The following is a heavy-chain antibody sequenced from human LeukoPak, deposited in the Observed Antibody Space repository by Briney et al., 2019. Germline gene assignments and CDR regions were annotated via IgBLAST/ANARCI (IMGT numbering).Heavy chain of an antibody. CDR1: GFTFSSYA. CDR3: ARTNSGGYDYQEHYFDY. CDR2: ISYDGSNE. V-gene: IGHV3-30-3*01. Sequence: GSLRLSCAASGFTFSSYAMHWVRQAPGKGLEWVAVISYDGSNEYYADSVKGRFTISRDNSKNTLYLQMNSLRAEDTAVYYCARTNSGGYDYQEHYFDYWGQGTLVTVSS. D-gene: IGHD5-12*01. J-gene: IGHJ4*02.